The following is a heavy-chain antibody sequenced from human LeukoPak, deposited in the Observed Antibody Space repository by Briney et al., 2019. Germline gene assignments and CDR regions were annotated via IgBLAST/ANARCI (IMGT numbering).Heavy chain of an antibody. CDR3: ARLAGLRSV. J-gene: IGHJ4*02. V-gene: IGHV4-59*01. Sequence: SETLSLTCTVSGASISSYYWSWIRQPPGKGLEWIGHIYYSGSTDYNPSLKSRVSISVDTSKNQFSLKVSSVTAADTAVYYCARLAGLRSVWGQGTLVTVSS. CDR2: IYYSGST. CDR1: GASISSYY. D-gene: IGHD5-12*01.